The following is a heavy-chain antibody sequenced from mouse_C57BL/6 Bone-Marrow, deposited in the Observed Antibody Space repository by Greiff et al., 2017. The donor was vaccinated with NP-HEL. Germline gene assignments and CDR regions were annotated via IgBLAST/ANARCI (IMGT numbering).Heavy chain of an antibody. Sequence: VQLQQSGPELVKPGASVKISCKASGYTFTDYYMNWVKQSHGKSLEWIGDINPNNGGTSYNQKFKGKATLTVDKSSSKAYMELRSLTSEDSAVYYCAPHDYLYYYAMDYWGQGTSVTVSS. CDR1: GYTFTDYY. V-gene: IGHV1-26*01. J-gene: IGHJ4*01. CDR2: INPNNGGT. D-gene: IGHD2-4*01. CDR3: APHDYLYYYAMDY.